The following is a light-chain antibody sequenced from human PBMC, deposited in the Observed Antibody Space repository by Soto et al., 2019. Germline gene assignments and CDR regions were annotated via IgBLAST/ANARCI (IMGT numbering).Light chain of an antibody. Sequence: QSVLTQPPSASGTPGQRVTISCSGSSSNIGSNFVYWYQHLPGTAPKLLIFEVTYRFSGVSGRFSASKSANTASLTISGLQPEDEAVYYCTSYSSIPPHVLFGGGTKLTVL. J-gene: IGLJ2*01. CDR3: TSYSSIPPHVL. CDR1: SSNIGSNF. CDR2: EVT. V-gene: IGLV1-47*01.